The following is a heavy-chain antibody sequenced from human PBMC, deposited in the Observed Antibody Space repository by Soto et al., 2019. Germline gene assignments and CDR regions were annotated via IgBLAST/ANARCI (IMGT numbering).Heavy chain of an antibody. D-gene: IGHD7-27*01. V-gene: IGHV4-31*03. Sequence: QVQLQESGPGLVKPSQTLSLTCTVSGGSITSGGYYWSWIRQHPGKGLEWIGYIYYSGSTYYNPSLKSRITISVDTSKNQFSLKLSSVTAADTAVYYCARTTGGNEYYFDYWGQGTLVTVSS. J-gene: IGHJ4*02. CDR3: ARTTGGNEYYFDY. CDR1: GGSITSGGYY. CDR2: IYYSGST.